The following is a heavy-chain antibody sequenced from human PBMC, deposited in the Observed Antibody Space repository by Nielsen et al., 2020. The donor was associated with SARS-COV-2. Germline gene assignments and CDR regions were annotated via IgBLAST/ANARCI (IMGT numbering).Heavy chain of an antibody. CDR3: ARLMGVFGGSYREFDY. V-gene: IGHV5-51*01. Sequence: GESLKISCKGSGYSFTSYWIGWVRQMPGKGLERMGIIYPGDSDTRYSPSFQGQVTISADKSISTAYLQWSSLKASDTAMYYCARLMGVFGGSYREFDYWGQGTLVTVSS. CDR2: IYPGDSDT. J-gene: IGHJ4*02. CDR1: GYSFTSYW. D-gene: IGHD1-26*01.